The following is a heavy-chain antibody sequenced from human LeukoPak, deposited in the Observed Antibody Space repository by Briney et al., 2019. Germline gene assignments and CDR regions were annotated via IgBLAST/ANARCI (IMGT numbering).Heavy chain of an antibody. CDR2: IYYSGST. D-gene: IGHD3-22*01. Sequence: SQTLSLTCTVSGGSISSGGYYWSWLRQHPGKGLEWIGYIYYSGSTHYNPSLKSRVTISVDTSKNQFSLKLSSVTAADTAVYYCARDVVINYYYGMDVWGQGTTVTVSS. J-gene: IGHJ6*02. CDR1: GGSISSGGYY. CDR3: ARDVVINYYYGMDV. V-gene: IGHV4-31*03.